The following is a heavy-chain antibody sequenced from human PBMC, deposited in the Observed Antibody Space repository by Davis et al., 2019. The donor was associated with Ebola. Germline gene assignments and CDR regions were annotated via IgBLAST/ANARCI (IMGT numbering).Heavy chain of an antibody. D-gene: IGHD3-3*01. Sequence: GESLKISCAASGFTFSSYSMNWVRQAPGKGLEWVSSISFSGTDIYYADSLEGRFTISRDNGKNSLFLQMNSLRGEDTAVYYCARDGYYDFWSGYYNPYYFDYWGQGTLVTVSS. CDR2: ISFSGTDI. J-gene: IGHJ4*02. V-gene: IGHV3-21*01. CDR1: GFTFSSYS. CDR3: ARDGYYDFWSGYYNPYYFDY.